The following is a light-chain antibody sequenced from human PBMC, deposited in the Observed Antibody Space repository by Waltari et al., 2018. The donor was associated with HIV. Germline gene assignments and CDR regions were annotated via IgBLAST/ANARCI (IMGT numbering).Light chain of an antibody. Sequence: DIQMTQSPPTLSASVGDRVIITCRASQSIETWLAWYQQRPGKAPKALIYGASSLQWGVPSRFSGSGSGIEFTLTITSLQPEDFATYYCQQYRIYPRTFGPGTRVEIK. CDR1: QSIETW. CDR3: QQYRIYPRT. CDR2: GAS. V-gene: IGKV1-5*03. J-gene: IGKJ1*01.